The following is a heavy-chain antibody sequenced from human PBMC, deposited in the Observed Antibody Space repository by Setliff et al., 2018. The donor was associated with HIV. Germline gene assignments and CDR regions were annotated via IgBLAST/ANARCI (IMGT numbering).Heavy chain of an antibody. J-gene: IGHJ5*02. CDR2: IYHSGGT. CDR3: ATGSGSFPPNNWFDP. Sequence: SETLSLTCTVSGYSISSGYYWGWIRQPPGKGLEWIGSIYHSGGTYYNPSLKSRVTISVDTSKNQFSLKLSSVTAADTAVYYCATGSGSFPPNNWFDPWGQGTLVTVSS. CDR1: GYSISSGYY. V-gene: IGHV4-38-2*02. D-gene: IGHD3-10*01.